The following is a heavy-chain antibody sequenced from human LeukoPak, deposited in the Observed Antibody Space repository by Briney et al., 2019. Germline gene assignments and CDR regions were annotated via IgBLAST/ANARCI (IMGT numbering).Heavy chain of an antibody. J-gene: IGHJ6*04. D-gene: IGHD2-15*01. CDR3: ASAILRCSGGSCYEMDV. V-gene: IGHV1-69*06. CDR2: IIPLFGTP. Sequence: GASVKVSCKASGGTFSSYTISWVRQAPGQGLEWMGGIIPLFGTPDYAQKFQDRLTITADKSTSTAYMELSSLRSEDTAVYYCASAILRCSGGSCYEMDVWGKGTTVTVSS. CDR1: GGTFSSYT.